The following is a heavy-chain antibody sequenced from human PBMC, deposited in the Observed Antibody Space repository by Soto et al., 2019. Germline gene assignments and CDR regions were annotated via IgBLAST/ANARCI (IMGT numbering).Heavy chain of an antibody. CDR3: ARNLGEWSENWFDP. CDR2: ISAYNGNT. CDR1: GYTFTSYG. Sequence: ASVKVSCKASGYTFTSYGISWVRQAPGQGLEWMGWISAYNGNTNYAQKLQGRVIMTTDTSTSTAYMELRSLRSDDTAVYYCARNLGEWSENWFDPWGQGTLVTVSS. D-gene: IGHD3-16*01. V-gene: IGHV1-18*01. J-gene: IGHJ5*02.